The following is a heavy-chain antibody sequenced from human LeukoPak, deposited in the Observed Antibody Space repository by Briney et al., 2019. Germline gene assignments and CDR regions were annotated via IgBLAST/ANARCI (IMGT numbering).Heavy chain of an antibody. CDR2: IYYSGST. V-gene: IGHV4-59*08. D-gene: IGHD3-22*01. CDR3: ARHLYYYDSSGYGWFDP. CDR1: GGSISSYY. Sequence: SETLSLTCTVSGGSISSYYWSWIRQPPGKGLEWIGYIYYSGSTNYNPSLKSRVTISVDTSKNQFSLKLSSVTATDTAVYYCARHLYYYDSSGYGWFDPWGQGTPVIVSS. J-gene: IGHJ5*02.